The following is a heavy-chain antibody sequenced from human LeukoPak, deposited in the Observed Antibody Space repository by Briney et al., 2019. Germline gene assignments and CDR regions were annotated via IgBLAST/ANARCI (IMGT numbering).Heavy chain of an antibody. J-gene: IGHJ4*02. CDR2: IYDSGGT. CDR3: ARDSSGYFDF. Sequence: PSETLSLTCTVSGDSIITHYWTWIRQPPGKGLEWIGYIYDSGGTKYNPSFTSRVTISVDTSKNQFSLKLNSVTAADTAAYYCARDSSGYFDFWGQGTPVTVSS. V-gene: IGHV4-59*11. D-gene: IGHD3-22*01. CDR1: GDSIITHY.